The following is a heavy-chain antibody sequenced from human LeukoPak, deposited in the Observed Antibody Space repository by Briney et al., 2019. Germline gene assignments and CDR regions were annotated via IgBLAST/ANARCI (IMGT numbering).Heavy chain of an antibody. CDR1: GGSISSYY. V-gene: IGHV4-59*01. CDR2: IYYSGST. J-gene: IGHJ3*02. Sequence: SETLSLTCTVSGGSISSYYWSWIRQPPGKGLEWIGYIYYSGSTNYNPSLKSRVTISVDTSKNQFSLKLSSVTAADTAVYYCARVTGTAFNAGVDDAFAIWGQGTMVAVSS. D-gene: IGHD1-1*01. CDR3: ARVTGTAFNAGVDDAFAI.